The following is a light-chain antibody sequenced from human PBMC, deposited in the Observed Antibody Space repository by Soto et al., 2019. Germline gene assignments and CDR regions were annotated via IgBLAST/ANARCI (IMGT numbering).Light chain of an antibody. CDR2: GDT. Sequence: QSVLTQPPSVSGAPGHRVIISCTGSSSNIGAGYDVKWYQQLPGTAPKLLIYGDTNRPSGVPDRFSGSKSGTSASLAITGLQTEDEADYYCQSYDSSLSVVVFGGGTKLTVL. CDR1: SSNIGAGYD. V-gene: IGLV1-40*01. J-gene: IGLJ2*01. CDR3: QSYDSSLSVVV.